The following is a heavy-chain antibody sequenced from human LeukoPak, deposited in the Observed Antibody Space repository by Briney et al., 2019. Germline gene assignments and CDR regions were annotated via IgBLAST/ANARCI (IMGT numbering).Heavy chain of an antibody. J-gene: IGHJ4*02. CDR3: AKDRRECSGGGCYWVPGAGMDV. Sequence: QAGGSLRLSCAASGFTFSNYGMHWVRQAPGKGLEWVALMSYEGSKKYHADSVKGRFTISRDNSKNTLYLQMNSLRAEDTAVYYCAKDRRECSGGGCYWVPGAGMDVWGQGTLVTVSS. CDR1: GFTFSNYG. D-gene: IGHD2-15*01. CDR2: MSYEGSKK. V-gene: IGHV3-30*18.